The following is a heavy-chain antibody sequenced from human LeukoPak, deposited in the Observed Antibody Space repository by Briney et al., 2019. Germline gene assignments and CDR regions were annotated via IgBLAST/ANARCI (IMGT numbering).Heavy chain of an antibody. J-gene: IGHJ4*02. CDR3: ARDSVRVGYGSGSLPFY. CDR2: ISSSSSYI. Sequence: GGSLRLSCAASGFTFSSYSMNWVRQAPGKGPEWVSSISSSSSYIYYADSVKGRFTVSRDNAKNSLYLQMNSLRAEDTAVYYCARDSVRVGYGSGSLPFYWGQGTLVTVSS. V-gene: IGHV3-21*01. D-gene: IGHD3-10*01. CDR1: GFTFSSYS.